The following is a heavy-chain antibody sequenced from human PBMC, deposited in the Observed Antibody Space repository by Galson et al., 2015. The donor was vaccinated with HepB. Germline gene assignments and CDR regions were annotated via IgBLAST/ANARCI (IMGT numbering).Heavy chain of an antibody. J-gene: IGHJ6*01. D-gene: IGHD3-9*01. CDR3: ARGRGYDILTESPYYFYAMDV. CDR1: GYTFTTYA. Sequence: SVKVSCKASGYTFTTYAMHWVRQAPGQRLEWMGWIIAGNGNTRYSQNFQGRATFTRDTSASTAYMELSSLRSEDTAVYFCARGRGYDILTESPYYFYAMDVWGQGTTVTVSS. CDR2: IIAGNGNT. V-gene: IGHV1-3*01.